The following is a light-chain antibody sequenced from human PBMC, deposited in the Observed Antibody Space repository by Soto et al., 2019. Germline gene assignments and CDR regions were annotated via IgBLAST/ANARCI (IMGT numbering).Light chain of an antibody. V-gene: IGLV2-8*01. CDR2: EVS. J-gene: IGLJ1*01. Sequence: QSALTQSPSASGSPGQSVTISCTGTSSDVGGYTYVSWYQQHPGKAPKLMIYEVSKRPSGVPDRFSGSKSGNTASLTVSGLQAEDEADYYCSSYAGSYRVFGTGTKLTVL. CDR3: SSYAGSYRV. CDR1: SSDVGGYTY.